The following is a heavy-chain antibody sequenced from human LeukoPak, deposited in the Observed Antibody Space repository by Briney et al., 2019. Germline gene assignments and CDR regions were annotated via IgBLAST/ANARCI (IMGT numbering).Heavy chain of an antibody. V-gene: IGHV1-8*01. D-gene: IGHD2-2*01. CDR1: GYTFSSHD. CDR2: MNLNSGDT. CDR3: ARVPVPAPRRGLYFDY. Sequence: ASVKVSCKASGYTFSSHDTYWVRQAPGQGLEWMGWMNLNSGDTYYAQNFQGRFSITSDTSKSTTYMDLASLAPDDTAVYYCARVPVPAPRRGLYFDYWGQGTLITVSS. J-gene: IGHJ4*02.